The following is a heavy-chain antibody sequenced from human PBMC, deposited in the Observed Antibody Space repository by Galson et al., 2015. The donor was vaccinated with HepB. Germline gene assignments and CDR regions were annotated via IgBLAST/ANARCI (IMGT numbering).Heavy chain of an antibody. Sequence: SLRLSCEAPGFTLIAFAMNWVRQAPGKGLEWVPSISSSSSYIYYADSVKGRFTISRDNSKNTLYLQMNSLRAEDTAVYYCAKSRRYCSSTSCYFAFDIWGQGTMVTVSS. CDR2: ISSSSSYI. V-gene: IGHV3-21*04. J-gene: IGHJ3*02. D-gene: IGHD2-2*01. CDR1: GFTLIAFA. CDR3: AKSRRYCSSTSCYFAFDI.